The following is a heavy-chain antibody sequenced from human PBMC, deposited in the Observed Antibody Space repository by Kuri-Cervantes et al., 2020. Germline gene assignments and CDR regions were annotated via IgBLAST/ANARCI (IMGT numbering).Heavy chain of an antibody. V-gene: IGHV3-13*01. D-gene: IGHD1-26*01. CDR3: ARRSGGDY. CDR2: IGTAGDT. CDR1: GFTFSSYD. Sequence: GESLKISCAASGFTFSSYDMHWVRQATGKGLEWVSTIGTAGDTYYSGSVKGRFTISRDNAKNSLYLLMNSLRAEDTAVYYCARRSGGDYWGQGTLVTVSS. J-gene: IGHJ4*02.